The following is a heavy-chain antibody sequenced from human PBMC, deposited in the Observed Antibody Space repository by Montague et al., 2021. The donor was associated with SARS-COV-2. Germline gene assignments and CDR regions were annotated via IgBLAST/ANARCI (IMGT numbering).Heavy chain of an antibody. CDR2: IIPIFETP. CDR1: GGTFSRYA. J-gene: IGHJ4*02. Sequence: SVKVSCKASGGTFSRYAISWVRQAPGQGLEWMGGIIPIFETPNYAQKFQGRVTITADKSTSTAYMELSSLRSEDTAVYYCARGSVKHVYEVPTGLPAPFDYWGRGTLVTVSS. CDR3: ARGSVKHVYEVPTGLPAPFDY. V-gene: IGHV1-69*06. D-gene: IGHD3-10*01.